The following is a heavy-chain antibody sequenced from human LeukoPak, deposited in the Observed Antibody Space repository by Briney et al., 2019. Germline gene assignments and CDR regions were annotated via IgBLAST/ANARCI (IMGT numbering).Heavy chain of an antibody. CDR2: IYYSGST. CDR3: ASSSQWELPPGFDY. D-gene: IGHD1-26*01. J-gene: IGHJ4*02. Sequence: SETLSLTCTVPGGSISSYYWSWIRQPPGKGLEWIGYIYYSGSTNYNPSLKSRVTISVDTSKNQFSLKLSSVTAADTAVYYCASSSQWELPPGFDYWGQGTLVTVSS. CDR1: GGSISSYY. V-gene: IGHV4-59*01.